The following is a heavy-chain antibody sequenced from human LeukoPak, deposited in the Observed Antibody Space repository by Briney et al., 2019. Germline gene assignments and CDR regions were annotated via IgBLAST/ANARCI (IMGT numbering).Heavy chain of an antibody. CDR1: GESFSGYY. J-gene: IGHJ4*02. D-gene: IGHD6-6*01. V-gene: IGHV4-34*01. CDR3: ARIRIAAAGFDY. Sequence: SETLSLTCAVYGESFSGYYWSRIRQPPGKGLEWIGEINHSGSTNYNPSLKSRVTISVDTSKNQFSLKLSSVTAADTAVYYCARIRIAAAGFDYWGQGTLVTVSS. CDR2: INHSGST.